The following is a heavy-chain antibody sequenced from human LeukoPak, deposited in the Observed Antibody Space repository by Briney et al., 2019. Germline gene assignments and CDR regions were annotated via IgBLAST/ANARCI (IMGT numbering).Heavy chain of an antibody. J-gene: IGHJ4*02. CDR1: GGTFSSYA. V-gene: IGHV1-69*13. Sequence: GASVKVSGKASGGTFSSYAISWVRQAPGQGLEWMGGIIPIFGTANYAQKFQGRVTITADESTSTAYMELSSLRSEDTAVYYCARSASSGYSAGFDYWGQGTLVTVSS. CDR3: ARSASSGYSAGFDY. CDR2: IIPIFGTA. D-gene: IGHD3-22*01.